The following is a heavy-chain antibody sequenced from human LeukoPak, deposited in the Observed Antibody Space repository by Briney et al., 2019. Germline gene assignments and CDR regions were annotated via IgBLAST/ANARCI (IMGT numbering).Heavy chain of an antibody. Sequence: GALRLSCAASGITFSSYGMDWVRQAPGKGLGGVSAITVTGAYPTYPDPVKARFTISKNNPKTPLYLPMNSVRAEDTAIYYCGERSSTSSGYFDLWGWGALVTVSS. CDR1: GITFSSYG. CDR3: GERSSTSSGYFDL. D-gene: IGHD3-22*01. J-gene: IGHJ4*02. V-gene: IGHV3-23*01. CDR2: ITVTGAYP.